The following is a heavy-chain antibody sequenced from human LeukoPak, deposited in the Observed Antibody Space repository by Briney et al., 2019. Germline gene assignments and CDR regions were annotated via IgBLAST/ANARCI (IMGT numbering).Heavy chain of an antibody. J-gene: IGHJ3*02. V-gene: IGHV4-4*09. D-gene: IGHD1-26*01. CDR1: GGSISSYW. CDR2: IYTSWST. CDR3: ARHLRSRPDAFDI. Sequence: SETLSLTCTVSGGSISSYWWSWIRQPPGKGLEWIGYIYTSWSTNYNPSLKSRVTISVDTSKNQFSLKLSSVTAADTAVYYCARHLRSRPDAFDIWGQGTMVTVSS.